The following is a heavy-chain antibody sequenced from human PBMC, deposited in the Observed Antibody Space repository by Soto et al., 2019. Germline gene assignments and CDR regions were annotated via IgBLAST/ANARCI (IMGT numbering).Heavy chain of an antibody. CDR2: IAPSGEST. D-gene: IGHD3-22*01. J-gene: IGHJ4*02. Sequence: ALVKVSCKASGYTFSRYYMHWVRQARGQGLEWMGIIAPSGESTSYSQKFQGRVAMTWDTSTSTVYMELGSLRSDDTAVYYCARDTSGYSLASFDYWGQGTQVTVSS. CDR1: GYTFSRYY. V-gene: IGHV1-46*01. CDR3: ARDTSGYSLASFDY.